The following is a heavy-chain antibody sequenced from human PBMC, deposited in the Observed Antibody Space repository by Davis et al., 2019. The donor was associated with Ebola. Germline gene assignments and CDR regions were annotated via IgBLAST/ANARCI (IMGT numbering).Heavy chain of an antibody. J-gene: IGHJ4*02. CDR2: INGANGYT. D-gene: IGHD2-2*01. CDR1: GYTFTSYA. CDR3: TKASAPAAPYYFDS. V-gene: IGHV1-3*01. Sequence: AASVKVSCKTSGYTFTSYAIHWVRQAPGQRLEWMGWINGANGYTQYSQKFQGRATITRDTSTSTAYMELRSLRSDDTAVYYCTKASAPAAPYYFDSWGQGTQVTVSS.